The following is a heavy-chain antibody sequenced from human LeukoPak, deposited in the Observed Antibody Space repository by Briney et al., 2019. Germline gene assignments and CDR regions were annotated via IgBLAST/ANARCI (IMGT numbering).Heavy chain of an antibody. CDR1: GFIFNDYY. CDR3: ARDLGSSTVTTAFDY. J-gene: IGHJ4*02. CDR2: ISRTGNTI. D-gene: IGHD4-17*01. Sequence: PGGSLRLSYAASGFIFNDYYMSWIRQAPGKGLEWLSYISRTGNTIYYRDSVKGRFTISRGNANNLLHLQMDNLRAEDTAVYYCARDLGSSTVTTAFDYWGQGTLVTVSS. V-gene: IGHV3-11*01.